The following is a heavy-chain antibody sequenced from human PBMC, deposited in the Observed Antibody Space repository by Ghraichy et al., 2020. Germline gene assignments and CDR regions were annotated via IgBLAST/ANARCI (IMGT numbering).Heavy chain of an antibody. CDR1: GFMFSSHA. V-gene: IGHV3-23*01. D-gene: IGHD2-15*01. Sequence: GESLNISCAASGFMFSSHALSWVRQAPGKGLEWVSGITPTGATTYYADSVKGRFTISRDNSKDTLYLQMSSLTAEDTAIYYCAKVQAPDIVVVIPATNFFFDYWGQGALVTVSS. CDR3: AKVQAPDIVVVIPATNFFFDY. CDR2: ITPTGATT. J-gene: IGHJ4*02.